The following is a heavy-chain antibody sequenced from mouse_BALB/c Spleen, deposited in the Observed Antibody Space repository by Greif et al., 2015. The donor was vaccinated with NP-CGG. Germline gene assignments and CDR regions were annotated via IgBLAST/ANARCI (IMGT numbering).Heavy chain of an antibody. CDR1: GYTFTSYW. D-gene: IGHD2-10*02. CDR3: TRSRYGIYAMDY. Sequence: QVQLKQSGAELAKPGASVKMSCKTFGYTFTSYWINWVKQRPGQGLEWIGNIYPPDSYTNYNQKFKDKATLTVDKSSSTAYMQLSSPTSEDSAVYYCTRSRYGIYAMDYWGQGTSVTVSS. CDR2: IYPPDSYT. J-gene: IGHJ4*01. V-gene: IGHV1S126*01.